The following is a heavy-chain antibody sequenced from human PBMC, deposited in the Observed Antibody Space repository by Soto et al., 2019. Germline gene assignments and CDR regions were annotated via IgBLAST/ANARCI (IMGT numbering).Heavy chain of an antibody. CDR3: ARDGGLLTASWHYDL. V-gene: IGHV1-46*01. CDR1: GYSFTNYC. D-gene: IGHD2-15*01. Sequence: QVQLVQSGADVKKPGTSVKVSCKAAGYSFTNYCMYWVRQAPGQGLEWMRMINPRTGSTRYAQKFQDRVTLTRDTSTTTVYMELSTLISDDTAVYYCARDGGLLTASWHYDLWGPGTLVTVSS. CDR2: INPRTGST. J-gene: IGHJ2*01.